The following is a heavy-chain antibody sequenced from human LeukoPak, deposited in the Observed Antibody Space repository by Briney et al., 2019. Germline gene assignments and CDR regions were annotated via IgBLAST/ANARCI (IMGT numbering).Heavy chain of an antibody. CDR2: IYHRGST. D-gene: IGHD6-13*01. V-gene: IGHV4-4*09. J-gene: IGHJ4*02. Sequence: SETLSLTCTVSGGSISPYYWSWIRQPPGKGLEWIGYIYHRGSTNYNPSLKSRVTISIDTSKNQFSLKVSSVTAADTAVYYCARVVGLYSSSWYFDYWGQGTLVTVSS. CDR3: ARVVGLYSSSWYFDY. CDR1: GGSISPYY.